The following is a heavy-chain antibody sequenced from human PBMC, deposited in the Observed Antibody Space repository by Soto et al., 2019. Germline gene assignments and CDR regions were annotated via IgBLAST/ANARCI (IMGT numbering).Heavy chain of an antibody. J-gene: IGHJ4*02. V-gene: IGHV3-23*01. Sequence: EVQLLESGGGLVQPGGSLRLSCAASGFTFSSYAMSWVRQAPGKGLEWVSAISGRGGSTYYADSVKGRFTISRDNSKNTLYLQMNRLRAEDTAVYYCAKDRWLQASMGDYWGQGTLVTVSS. CDR2: ISGRGGST. CDR3: AKDRWLQASMGDY. CDR1: GFTFSSYA. D-gene: IGHD5-12*01.